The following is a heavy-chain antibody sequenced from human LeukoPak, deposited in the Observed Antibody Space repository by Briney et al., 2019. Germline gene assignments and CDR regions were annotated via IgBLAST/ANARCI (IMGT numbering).Heavy chain of an antibody. J-gene: IGHJ1*01. CDR2: IYYSGST. V-gene: IGHV4-39*01. Sequence: SETLSLTCTVSGGSISSSSYYWGWIRQPPGKGLEWIGSIYYSGSTYYNPSLKSRVTISVDTSKNQFSPKLSSVTAADTAVYYCAILRYYYDSSGYRYFQHWGQGTLVTVSS. CDR1: GGSISSSSYY. CDR3: AILRYYYDSSGYRYFQH. D-gene: IGHD3-22*01.